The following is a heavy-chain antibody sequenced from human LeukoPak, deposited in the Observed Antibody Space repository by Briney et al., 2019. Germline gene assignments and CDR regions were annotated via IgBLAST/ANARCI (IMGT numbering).Heavy chain of an antibody. CDR1: GGSISSYY. CDR3: ARGKTYYYDSSGYYV. CDR2: IYYSGST. Sequence: PSETLSLTCTVSGGSISSYYWSWIRQPPGKGLEWIGYIYYSGSTNYNPSLKSRVTISVDTSKNQFSLKLSSVTAADTAVYYCARGKTYYYDSSGYYVWGQGTLVTVSS. V-gene: IGHV4-59*01. J-gene: IGHJ4*02. D-gene: IGHD3-22*01.